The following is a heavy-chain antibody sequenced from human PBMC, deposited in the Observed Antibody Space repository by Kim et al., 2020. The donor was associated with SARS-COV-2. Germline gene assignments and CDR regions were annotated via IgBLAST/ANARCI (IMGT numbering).Heavy chain of an antibody. Sequence: GGSLRLSCAASGFTFDDYTMHWVRQAPGKGLEWVSLISWDGGSTYYADSVKGRFTISRDNSKNSLYLQMNSLRTEDTALYYCAKGPAYCGGDCYSWYFDYWGQGTLVTVSS. CDR1: GFTFDDYT. D-gene: IGHD2-21*02. CDR2: ISWDGGST. CDR3: AKGPAYCGGDCYSWYFDY. J-gene: IGHJ4*02. V-gene: IGHV3-43*01.